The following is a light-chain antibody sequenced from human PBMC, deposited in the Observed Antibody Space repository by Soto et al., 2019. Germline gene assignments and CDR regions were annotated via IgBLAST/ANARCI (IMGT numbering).Light chain of an antibody. CDR2: EVT. J-gene: IGLJ3*02. V-gene: IGLV2-23*02. Sequence: QSALTQPASVSGSPGQSITISCTGTSSDVATYNLVSWYQQCPGTAPQLIIYEVTKRPSGVSTRFSGSQSGNTASLTISGLQADDEADYYCCSRVFGGGTQLTVL. CDR3: CSRV. CDR1: SSDVATYNL.